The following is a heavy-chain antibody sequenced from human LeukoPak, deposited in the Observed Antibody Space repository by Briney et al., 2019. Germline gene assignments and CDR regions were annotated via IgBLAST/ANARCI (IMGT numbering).Heavy chain of an antibody. V-gene: IGHV3-48*04. D-gene: IGHD1-26*01. Sequence: GGSLRLSCAASGFTFSSYSMNWVRQAPGKGLEWVSYISSSSGTIYYADSVKGRFTISRDNAKNSLYLQMNSLRAEDTAVYYCARGEGAFDIWGQGTMVTVSS. J-gene: IGHJ3*02. CDR3: ARGEGAFDI. CDR2: ISSSSGTI. CDR1: GFTFSSYS.